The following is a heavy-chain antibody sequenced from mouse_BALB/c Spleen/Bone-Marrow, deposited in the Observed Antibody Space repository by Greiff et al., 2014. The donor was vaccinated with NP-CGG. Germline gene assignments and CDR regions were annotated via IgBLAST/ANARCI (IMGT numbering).Heavy chain of an antibody. D-gene: IGHD1-1*01. Sequence: VQLKESGPELVKPGASVKISRKTSGYTFTEYTMHWVKQSHGKSLEWIGGINPNNGGTSYNQKFKGKATLTVDKSSSTAYMELRSLTSEDSAVYYCARRTTVVAYYFDYWGQGTTLTVSS. CDR2: INPNNGGT. V-gene: IGHV1-18*01. CDR3: ARRTTVVAYYFDY. CDR1: GYTFTEYT. J-gene: IGHJ2*01.